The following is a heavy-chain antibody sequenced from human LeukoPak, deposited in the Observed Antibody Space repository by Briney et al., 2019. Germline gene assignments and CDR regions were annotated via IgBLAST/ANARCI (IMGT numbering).Heavy chain of an antibody. V-gene: IGHV1-69*13. CDR2: IIPIFDTA. J-gene: IGHJ4*02. CDR1: GGTFISYA. CDR3: ARDRYPYDYVWGTYRFNYFDY. D-gene: IGHD3-16*02. Sequence: SVKVSCKASGGTFISYAISWVRQAPGQGLEWMGGIIPIFDTANYAQNFQGRVTITADESTSTAYMGLSSLRSEDTAVYYCARDRYPYDYVWGTYRFNYFDYWGQGTLVTVSS.